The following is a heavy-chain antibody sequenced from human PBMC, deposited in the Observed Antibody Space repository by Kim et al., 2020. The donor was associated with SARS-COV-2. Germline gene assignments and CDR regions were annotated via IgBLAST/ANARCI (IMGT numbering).Heavy chain of an antibody. V-gene: IGHV3-30*18. CDR2: ISNDGSNK. J-gene: IGHJ4*02. CDR3: AKDQVGVSYILDY. Sequence: GGSLRLSCAASGFTFSTCGMHWVRQAPGKGLEWVAVISNDGSNKYYSDSVKGRFTISRDNSKNTLYLQMNSLRAEDTAVYYCAKDQVGVSYILDYWGQGTLVTVSS. D-gene: IGHD1-26*01. CDR1: GFTFSTCG.